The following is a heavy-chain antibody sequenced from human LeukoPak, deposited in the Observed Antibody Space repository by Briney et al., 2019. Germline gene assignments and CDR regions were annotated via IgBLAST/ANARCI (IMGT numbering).Heavy chain of an antibody. CDR3: ARDTGTYYYGSGSSAFDI. V-gene: IGHV3-66*01. Sequence: GGSLRLPCAASGFTVSSNYMSWVRQAPGKGLEWVSVIYSGGSTYYADSVKGRFTISRDNSKNTLYLQMNSLRAEDTAVYYCARDTGTYYYGSGSSAFDIWGQGTMVTVSS. J-gene: IGHJ3*02. CDR1: GFTVSSNY. D-gene: IGHD3-10*01. CDR2: IYSGGST.